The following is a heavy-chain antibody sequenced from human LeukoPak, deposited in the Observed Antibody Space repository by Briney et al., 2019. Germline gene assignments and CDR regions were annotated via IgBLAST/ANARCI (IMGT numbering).Heavy chain of an antibody. Sequence: GGSLRLSCAVAGFTFSSYSMNWVRRAPGKGLEWVSSIGSSSSYIYYADSVKGRFTISRDNAKNSLYLQMNSLRAEDTAVYYCARDQGGGDYYFDYWGQGTLVTASS. CDR2: IGSSSSYI. CDR1: GFTFSSYS. V-gene: IGHV3-21*01. J-gene: IGHJ4*02. CDR3: ARDQGGGDYYFDY. D-gene: IGHD2-21*02.